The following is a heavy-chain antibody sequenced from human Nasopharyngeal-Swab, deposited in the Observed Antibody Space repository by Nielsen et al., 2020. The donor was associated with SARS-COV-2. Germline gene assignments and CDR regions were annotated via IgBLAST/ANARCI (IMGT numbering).Heavy chain of an antibody. CDR1: GYTFNYYY. J-gene: IGHJ4*02. CDR2: INPGGGSV. D-gene: IGHD3/OR15-3a*01. CDR3: ARVAAGGTDYHREQPFDY. Sequence: ASVKVSCKASGYTFNYYYMHWVRQARGQGLEWLGMINPGGGSVSFTKKLQGRVTMTRDTSTSTFYMELSSLISEDTAVYYCARVAAGGTDYHREQPFDYWGQGTQVTVSS. V-gene: IGHV1-46*02.